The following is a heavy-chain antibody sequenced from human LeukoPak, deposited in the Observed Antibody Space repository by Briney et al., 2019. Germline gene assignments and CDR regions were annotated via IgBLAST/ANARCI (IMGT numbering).Heavy chain of an antibody. Sequence: SETLSLTCAVYGGSFSGYYWSWFRQPPGKGLEWIGEINHSGSTNYNPSLKRRVTISVDTSKNQFSLKLSSVTAADTAVYYCARGHYDSSGYYYDYWGQGTLVTVSS. CDR1: GGSFSGYY. CDR2: INHSGST. V-gene: IGHV4-34*01. J-gene: IGHJ4*02. CDR3: ARGHYDSSGYYYDY. D-gene: IGHD3-22*01.